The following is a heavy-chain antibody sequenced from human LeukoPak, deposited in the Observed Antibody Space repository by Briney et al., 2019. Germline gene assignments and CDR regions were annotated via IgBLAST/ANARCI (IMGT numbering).Heavy chain of an antibody. CDR1: RFTFSSYE. Sequence: GGSLRLSCAASRFTFSSYEIKWVRQAPGKGLEGVSYTSSSGSIIYYADSVKGRFTISRDNAKNSLYLQMNSLRAEDTAIYYCATGDDFWSGYYQLDYWGQGTLVTVSS. V-gene: IGHV3-48*03. J-gene: IGHJ4*02. D-gene: IGHD3-3*01. CDR3: ATGDDFWSGYYQLDY. CDR2: TSSSGSII.